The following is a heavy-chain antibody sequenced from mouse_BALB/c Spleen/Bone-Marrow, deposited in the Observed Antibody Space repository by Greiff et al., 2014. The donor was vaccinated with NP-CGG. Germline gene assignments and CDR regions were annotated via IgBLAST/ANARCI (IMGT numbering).Heavy chain of an antibody. CDR2: IHYSGTT. CDR3: ARQNDGYLYYAMDY. CDR1: GYSITSGYS. V-gene: IGHV3-1*02. J-gene: IGHJ4*01. D-gene: IGHD2-3*01. Sequence: VQLQQSGPDPVKPSQSLSLTCTVTGYSITSGYSWHWIRQFPGNKLEWMGYIHYSGTTNYNPSLRSRISITRDTSKNQFFLQLNSVTSDDTATYYCARQNDGYLYYAMDYWGQGTSVTVSS.